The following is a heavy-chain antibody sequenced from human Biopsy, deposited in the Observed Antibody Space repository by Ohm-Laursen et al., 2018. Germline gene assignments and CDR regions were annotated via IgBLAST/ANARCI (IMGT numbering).Heavy chain of an antibody. CDR1: GLSVSSYD. CDR2: ISETSSHI. CDR3: ARDSSRRAREGGMDV. D-gene: IGHD6-6*01. V-gene: IGHV3-21*01. J-gene: IGHJ6*02. Sequence: SLRLSCAASGLSVSSYDMNWVRQAPGKGLEWISYISETSSHIYDADSVRGRFTVARDIAKNSLYLQLNSLRVEDTAVYYWARDSSRRAREGGMDVWGQGTTVTVSS.